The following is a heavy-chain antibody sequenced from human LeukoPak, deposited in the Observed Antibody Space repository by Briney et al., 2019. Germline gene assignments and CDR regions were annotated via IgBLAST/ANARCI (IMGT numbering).Heavy chain of an antibody. V-gene: IGHV3-53*01. CDR1: GFTVSSNY. Sequence: GGSLRLSCAASGFTVSSNYMSWVRQAPGKGLEWVSIIYSGGSTYYADSVKGRFTISRDNSKNTLYLQMNSLRAEDTAVYYCARGVGSGSRLRAGDYWGQGTLVTVSS. CDR2: IYSGGST. J-gene: IGHJ4*02. CDR3: ARGVGSGSRLRAGDY. D-gene: IGHD1-26*01.